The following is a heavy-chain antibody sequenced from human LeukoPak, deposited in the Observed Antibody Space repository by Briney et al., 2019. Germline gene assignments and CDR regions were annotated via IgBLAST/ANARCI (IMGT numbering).Heavy chain of an antibody. D-gene: IGHD6-19*01. CDR2: IYYSGST. CDR3: ARAIAVAGTIDY. Sequence: SETLSLTCAVYGGSFSRYYWSWIRQPPGKGLEWIGYIYYSGSTYYNPSLKSRVTISVDTSKNQFSLKLSSVTAADTAVYYCARAIAVAGTIDYWGQGTLVTVSS. V-gene: IGHV4-59*08. CDR1: GGSFSRYY. J-gene: IGHJ4*02.